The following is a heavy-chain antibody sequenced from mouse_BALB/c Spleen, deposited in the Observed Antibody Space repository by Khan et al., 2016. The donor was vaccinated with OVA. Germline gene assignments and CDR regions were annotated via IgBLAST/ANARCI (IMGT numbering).Heavy chain of an antibody. CDR1: GYTFTDYA. V-gene: IGHV1S137*01. CDR2: ISTYYGDV. CDR3: ARGGQFAY. D-gene: IGHD1-1*02. J-gene: IGHJ3*01. Sequence: QVRLQQSGAGLVRPGVSVKISCKGSGYTFTDYAMHWVKHSHARSLEWIGVISTYYGDVDYSQKIKGKATRTVDRPASTAHMELARLRSEVAAIYYCARGGQFAYGGEGTLVSGSA.